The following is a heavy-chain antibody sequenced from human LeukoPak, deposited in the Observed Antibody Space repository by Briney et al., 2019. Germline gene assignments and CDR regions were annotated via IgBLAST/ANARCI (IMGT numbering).Heavy chain of an antibody. CDR1: GFTFSSHW. V-gene: IGHV3-7*01. D-gene: IGHD4-17*01. CDR3: ARHGYYVCDY. J-gene: IGHJ4*02. CDR2: IKEDGHEK. Sequence: GGSLRLSCAGSGFTFSSHWMGWVRQAPGKGLEWLANIKEDGHEKYYVDSVQGRFTISRDNAKNSLFLQMDSLRAEDTAVYFCARHGYYVCDYWGQGTLVTVSS.